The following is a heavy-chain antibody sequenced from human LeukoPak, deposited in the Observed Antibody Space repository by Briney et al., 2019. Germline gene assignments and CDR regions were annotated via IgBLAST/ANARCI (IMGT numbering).Heavy chain of an antibody. CDR1: GFTFSNYY. J-gene: IGHJ4*02. CDR2: ISSSGSTI. V-gene: IGHV3-11*04. D-gene: IGHD6-19*01. Sequence: SGGSLRLSCAASGFTFSNYYMNWIRQAPGKGLEWVSYISSSGSTIYYADSVKGRFTISRDNAKSSLYLQMNSLRAEDTAVYYCASDRSSGWRNDYWGQGTLVTVSS. CDR3: ASDRSSGWRNDY.